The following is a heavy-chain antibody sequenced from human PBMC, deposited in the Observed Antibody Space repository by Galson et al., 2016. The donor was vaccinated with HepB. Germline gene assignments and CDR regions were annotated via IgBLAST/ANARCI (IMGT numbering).Heavy chain of an antibody. D-gene: IGHD3-16*01. CDR1: GYTSTSCN. CDR2: INPDGGGT. J-gene: IGHJ4*02. Sequence: SVKVSCKASGYTSTSCNVHWVRQAPGQGLEWMGFINPDGGGTAYAQKFRGRVTMTRDTSTSTVYMELSSLTSEDTAVYYCAIIMTTPGAFDYWGQGTLVNVSS. V-gene: IGHV1-46*03. CDR3: AIIMTTPGAFDY.